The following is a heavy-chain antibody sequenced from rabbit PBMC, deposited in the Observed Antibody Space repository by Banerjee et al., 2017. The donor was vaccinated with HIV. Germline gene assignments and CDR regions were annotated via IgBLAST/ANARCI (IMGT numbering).Heavy chain of an antibody. CDR1: GFDFSSNA. CDR3: ARYSSAWGASGNL. J-gene: IGHJ4*01. Sequence: QSLEESGGGLVQPEGSLTLTCTASGFDFSSNAMCWVRQAPGKGLQYIGAIGTGGKTYYASWAKGRFTISKTSSTTVTLQMTSLTAADTATYFCARYSSAWGASGNLWGQGTLVTVS. D-gene: IGHD4-1*01. CDR2: IGTGGKT. V-gene: IGHV1S44*01.